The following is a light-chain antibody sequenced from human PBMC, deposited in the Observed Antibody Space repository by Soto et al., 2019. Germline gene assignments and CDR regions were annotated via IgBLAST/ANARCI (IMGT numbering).Light chain of an antibody. Sequence: QSALTQPASVSGSPGQSITISCTGTSSDVGAYDYVSWYQQYPGKAPKLILYDVSNRPSGVSNRFSGSKSGNTASLTISGLQAEDEADYYCSSFASTHTYVFGTGTKVTVL. J-gene: IGLJ1*01. CDR1: SSDVGAYDY. V-gene: IGLV2-14*01. CDR2: DVS. CDR3: SSFASTHTYV.